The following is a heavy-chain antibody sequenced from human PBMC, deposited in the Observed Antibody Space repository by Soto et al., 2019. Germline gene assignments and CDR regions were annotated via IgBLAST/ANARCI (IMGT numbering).Heavy chain of an antibody. CDR3: ARHEDFRNGSPYYYYGMDV. CDR1: GYTFTSFW. Sequence: GESLKISCKASGYTFTSFWIGWVRQMPGKGLEWMGIIYPGDSDTRYSPSFQGQVTISADKSISTAYLQWSSLKAADTATYYCARHEDFRNGSPYYYYGMDVWGEGTTVTVSS. D-gene: IGHD3-3*01. J-gene: IGHJ6*04. CDR2: IYPGDSDT. V-gene: IGHV5-51*01.